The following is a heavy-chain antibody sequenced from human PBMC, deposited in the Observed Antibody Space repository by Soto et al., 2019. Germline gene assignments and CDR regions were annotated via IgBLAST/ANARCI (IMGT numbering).Heavy chain of an antibody. D-gene: IGHD3-22*01. Sequence: PSETLSLTCTVSGGSISSDVYYWSWIRQPPGKDLEWVGYISYSGSTYYNPSLKSRVIISVDTSENQFSLKVTSVTAADTAVYYCARVYYDTRGHAGFDYWGQGTLVTVSS. V-gene: IGHV4-30-4*01. CDR3: ARVYYDTRGHAGFDY. CDR2: ISYSGST. CDR1: GGSISSDVYY. J-gene: IGHJ4*02.